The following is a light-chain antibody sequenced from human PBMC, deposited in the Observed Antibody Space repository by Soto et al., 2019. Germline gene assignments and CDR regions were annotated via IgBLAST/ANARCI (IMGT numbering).Light chain of an antibody. J-gene: IGLJ1*01. Sequence: QSVLTQPRSVSGSPGQSVTISCTGTSSDVGGSNHVSWYQHHPGKAPKLMIYDVSKWPSGVPDRFSGSKSGNTASLTISGLQAEDEADYYCCSSAGSDTFVFGTGTKLTVL. V-gene: IGLV2-11*01. CDR1: SSDVGGSNH. CDR3: CSSAGSDTFV. CDR2: DVS.